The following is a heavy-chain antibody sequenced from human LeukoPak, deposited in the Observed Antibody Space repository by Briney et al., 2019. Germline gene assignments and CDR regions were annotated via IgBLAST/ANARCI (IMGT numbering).Heavy chain of an antibody. CDR3: ARAGSVTTFSLFDY. CDR2: INHSGST. D-gene: IGHD2/OR15-2a*01. Sequence: SETLSLTCAVYGGSFSGYYWSWIRQPPGKGLEWIGEINHSGSTNYNPSLKSRVTISVDTSKNQFSLKLSSVTAADTAVYYYARAGSVTTFSLFDYWGQGTLVTVSS. V-gene: IGHV4-34*01. CDR1: GGSFSGYY. J-gene: IGHJ4*02.